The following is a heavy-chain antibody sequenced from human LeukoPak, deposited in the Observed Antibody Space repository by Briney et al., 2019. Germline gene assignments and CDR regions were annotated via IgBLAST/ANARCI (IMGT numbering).Heavy chain of an antibody. CDR2: TRQDGSER. CDR3: ARELAGHYYGSGSSFDY. D-gene: IGHD3-10*01. CDR1: GFTFSNYW. Sequence: GGSLRLSCAASGFTFSNYWMSWVRQAPGKGLEWVANTRQDGSERYYVDSVKGRFTISRDNAKNSLYLQMNSLRAEDTAVYYCARELAGHYYGSGSSFDYWGQGTLVTVSS. V-gene: IGHV3-7*01. J-gene: IGHJ4*02.